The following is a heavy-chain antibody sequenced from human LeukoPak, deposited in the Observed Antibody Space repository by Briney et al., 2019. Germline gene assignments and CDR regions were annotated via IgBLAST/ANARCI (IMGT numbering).Heavy chain of an antibody. CDR1: GFTFSSYG. Sequence: GRSLRLSCAASGFTFSSYGMHWVRQAPGKGLEWVAVISYDGSNKYYADSVKGRFTISRDSSKNTLYLQMNSLRAEDTAVYYCAKDRGGTLDIWGQGTMVTVSS. D-gene: IGHD3-10*01. V-gene: IGHV3-30*18. J-gene: IGHJ3*02. CDR2: ISYDGSNK. CDR3: AKDRGGTLDI.